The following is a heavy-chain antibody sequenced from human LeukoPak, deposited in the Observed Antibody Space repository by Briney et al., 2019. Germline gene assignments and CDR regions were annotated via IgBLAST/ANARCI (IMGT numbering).Heavy chain of an antibody. CDR2: ISSSGSTI. CDR3: ARSLAAAGDDY. V-gene: IGHV3-11*01. D-gene: IGHD6-13*01. CDR1: GFTFSSYA. Sequence: GGSLRLSCAASGFTFSSYAMSWIRQAPGKGLEWVSYISSSGSTIYYADSVKGRFTISRDNAKNSLYLQMNSLRAEDTAVYYCARSLAAAGDDYWGQGTLVTVSS. J-gene: IGHJ4*02.